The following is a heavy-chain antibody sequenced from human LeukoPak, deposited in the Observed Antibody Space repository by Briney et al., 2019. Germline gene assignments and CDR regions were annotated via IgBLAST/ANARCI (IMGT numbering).Heavy chain of an antibody. CDR3: AKVASLCTGTSCVRGGFDY. CDR2: IYSGGST. V-gene: IGHV3-66*01. CDR1: GFTVSSNY. J-gene: IGHJ4*02. D-gene: IGHD2-2*01. Sequence: GGSLRLSCAASGFTVSSNYMSWVRQAPGKGLEWVSVIYSGGSTYYADSVKGRFTISRDNSKNTLYLQMNSLRAEDTAKYYCAKVASLCTGTSCVRGGFDYWGQGTLITVSS.